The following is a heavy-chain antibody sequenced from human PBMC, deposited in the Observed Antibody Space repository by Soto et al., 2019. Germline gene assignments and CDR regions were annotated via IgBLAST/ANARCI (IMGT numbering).Heavy chain of an antibody. D-gene: IGHD6-13*01. CDR2: VYYSGRT. V-gene: IGHV4-39*01. Sequence: QLQLQESGPGLVRPSETLSLTCTVSGGSINSDTVYWAWIRQAPGKGLEWIGNVYYSGRTHYNPSLQSRVSISVDTSKHQFSLTLSSVTAADTAVYHCARHCLRGWTAGTDYFDSCGQGALVTVSS. CDR3: ARHCLRGWTAGTDYFDS. J-gene: IGHJ4*02. CDR1: GGSINSDTVY.